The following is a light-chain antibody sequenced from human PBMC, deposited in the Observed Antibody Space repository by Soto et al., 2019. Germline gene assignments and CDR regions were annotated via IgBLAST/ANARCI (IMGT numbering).Light chain of an antibody. CDR3: QQYGSSPPRT. CDR1: QSVSSSY. Sequence: EIVLTQSPGTLPLSPGERATLSCRASQSVSSSYLAWYQQKPGQAPRLLIYGASSRATGIPDRFSGSGSGTDFTITISRLEPEDFAVYYCQQYGSSPPRTFGQGTKVEIK. CDR2: GAS. V-gene: IGKV3-20*01. J-gene: IGKJ1*01.